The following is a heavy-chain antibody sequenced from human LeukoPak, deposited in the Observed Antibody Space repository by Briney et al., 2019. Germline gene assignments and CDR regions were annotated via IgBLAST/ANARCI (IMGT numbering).Heavy chain of an antibody. CDR3: AKDGRYFDWLPAKDEIDY. J-gene: IGHJ4*02. V-gene: IGHV3-23*01. Sequence: PGGSLRLSCAASGFIFSSYWMSWVRQAPGKGLEWVSAISGSGGSTYYADSVKGRFTISRDNSKNTLYLQMNSLRAEDTAVYYCAKDGRYFDWLPAKDEIDYWGQGTLVTVSS. D-gene: IGHD3-9*01. CDR2: ISGSGGST. CDR1: GFIFSSYW.